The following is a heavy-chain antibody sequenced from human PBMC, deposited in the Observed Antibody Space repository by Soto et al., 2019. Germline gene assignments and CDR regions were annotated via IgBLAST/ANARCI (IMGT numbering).Heavy chain of an antibody. J-gene: IGHJ5*02. V-gene: IGHV1-69*01. D-gene: IGHD1-26*01. CDR2: IIPIFGTA. CDR3: ACESSGSYDALSWFDP. Sequence: QVQLVQSGAEVKKPGSSVKVSCKASGGTFSSYAISWVRQAPGQGLEWMGGIIPIFGTANYAQKFQGRVTITADESTTTAYLELRSLRSEDAAVYDCACESSGSYDALSWFDPWGQGTLVTVSS. CDR1: GGTFSSYA.